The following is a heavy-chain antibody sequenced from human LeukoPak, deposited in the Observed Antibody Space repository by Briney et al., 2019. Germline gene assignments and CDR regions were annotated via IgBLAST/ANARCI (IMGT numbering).Heavy chain of an antibody. J-gene: IGHJ5*02. CDR1: GGSINRYY. CDR3: ARESGSSRAWFDP. V-gene: IGHV4-59*13. CDR2: IYYSGSP. Sequence: SETLSLTCTVSGGSINRYYWSWLRQPPGKGLEGIGYIYYSGSPNYNPSLKSRVTISVDTYKNQFSLKLSSVTSADTAVYYCARESGSSRAWFDPWGQGTLVTVSS. D-gene: IGHD1-26*01.